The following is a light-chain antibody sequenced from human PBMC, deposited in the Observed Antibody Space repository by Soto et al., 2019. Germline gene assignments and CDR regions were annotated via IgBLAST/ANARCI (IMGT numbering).Light chain of an antibody. CDR2: DVT. Sequence: QSALTQPRSVSGSPGQSVTISCTGTSSDVGGYDYVSWYQQHPGKAPKFMIYDVTKRPSGVPDRFPGSKSCNTASLTISGLQADDEADYYCCSYAGRYTWVFGTGTKLTVL. CDR3: CSYAGRYTWV. CDR1: SSDVGGYDY. V-gene: IGLV2-11*01. J-gene: IGLJ1*01.